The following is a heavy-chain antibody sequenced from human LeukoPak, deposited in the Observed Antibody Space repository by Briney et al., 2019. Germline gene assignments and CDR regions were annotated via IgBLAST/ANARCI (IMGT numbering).Heavy chain of an antibody. CDR3: ARASVLLSADY. CDR2: INHSGST. J-gene: IGHJ4*02. Sequence: SETLSLTCAVYGGSFSGYYWSWIRQPPGKGLEWIGEINHSGSTNYNPSLKSRVTMSVDTSKNQFSLNLSSVTAADTAVYYCARASVLLSADYWGQGILVTVSS. CDR1: GGSFSGYY. D-gene: IGHD3-16*01. V-gene: IGHV4-34*01.